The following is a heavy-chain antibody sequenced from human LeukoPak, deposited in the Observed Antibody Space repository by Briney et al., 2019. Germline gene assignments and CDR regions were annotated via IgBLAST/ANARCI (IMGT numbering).Heavy chain of an antibody. CDR2: IKSKTDGGTT. V-gene: IGHV3-15*01. Sequence: GGSLRLSCAASGFTFSNAWMSWVRQAPGKGLEWVGRIKSKTDGGTTDYVAPVKGRFTISRDDSKNTLYLQMNILKTEDTAVYYCTTDSFDYGDYESYWGQGTLVTVSS. CDR1: GFTFSNAW. CDR3: TTDSFDYGDYESY. J-gene: IGHJ4*02. D-gene: IGHD4-17*01.